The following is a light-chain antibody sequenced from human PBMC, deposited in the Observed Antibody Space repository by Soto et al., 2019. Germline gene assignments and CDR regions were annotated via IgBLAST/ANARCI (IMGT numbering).Light chain of an antibody. CDR3: QQYGSSPQT. V-gene: IGKV3-20*01. CDR2: GAS. Sequence: EIVLTQSPGTLSLSPGERATLSCRASQSVSSSYLAWYQQKPGQAPRLLVYGASSRATGVPDRFSCSGSGTDFTLTISSLEPEDFAVYFCQQYGSSPQTFGQGTKVDIK. J-gene: IGKJ1*01. CDR1: QSVSSSY.